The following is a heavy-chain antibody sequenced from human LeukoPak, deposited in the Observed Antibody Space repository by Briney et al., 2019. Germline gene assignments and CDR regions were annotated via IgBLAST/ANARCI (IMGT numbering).Heavy chain of an antibody. V-gene: IGHV1-18*01. CDR2: ISAYNGNT. CDR3: ARARSYYYDSSGYPFDY. D-gene: IGHD3-22*01. J-gene: IGHJ4*02. CDR1: GYTFTSYG. Sequence: ASVKVSCKASGYTFTSYGISWVRQAPGQGLEWMGWISAYNGNTNYAQKLQGRVTMTTDTSTSTAYMELRSLRSDDTAVYYCARARSYYYDSSGYPFDYWGQGTLVTVSS.